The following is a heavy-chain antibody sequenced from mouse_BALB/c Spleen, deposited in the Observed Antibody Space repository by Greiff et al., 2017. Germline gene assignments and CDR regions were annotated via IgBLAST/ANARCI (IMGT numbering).Heavy chain of an antibody. V-gene: IGHV2-4-1*01. CDR1: GFSLTSYG. CDR2: IWSGGST. CDR3: ARSIYYEYYFDY. Sequence: VQLQQSGPGLVQPSQSLSITCTVSGFSLTSYGVHWVRQSPGKGLEWLGVIWSGGSTDYNAAFISRLSISKDNSKSQVFFKMNSLQADDTAIYYCARSIYYEYYFDYWGQGTTLTVSS. D-gene: IGHD2-4*01. J-gene: IGHJ2*01.